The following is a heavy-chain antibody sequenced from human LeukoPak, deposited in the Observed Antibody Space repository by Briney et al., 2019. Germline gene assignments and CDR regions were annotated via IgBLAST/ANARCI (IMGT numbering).Heavy chain of an antibody. Sequence: ASVKVSCKASGYTFTSYYMHWVRQAPGQGLEWMGIINPSGGSTSYAQKFQGRVTMTRDMSTSTVYMGLSSLRSEDTAVYYCARANGDYYDSSGFFDYWGQGTLVTVSS. D-gene: IGHD3-22*01. CDR1: GYTFTSYY. CDR3: ARANGDYYDSSGFFDY. J-gene: IGHJ4*02. V-gene: IGHV1-46*01. CDR2: INPSGGST.